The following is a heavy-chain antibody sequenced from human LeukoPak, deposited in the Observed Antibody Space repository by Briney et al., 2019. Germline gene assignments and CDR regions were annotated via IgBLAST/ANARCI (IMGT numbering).Heavy chain of an antibody. J-gene: IGHJ4*02. D-gene: IGHD2-2*01. V-gene: IGHV3-7*01. CDR2: IKQEGREK. CDR3: ARGGTSGYSSTRHFWGGNYYFDY. CDR1: GLTFSSYW. Sequence: GGSLSLSCAAPGLTFSSYWMSWARQAPGKGLGWVANIKQEGREKYYVDSVKGRFTISRDNAKNSLYLQMNSLRAEDTAVYYCARGGTSGYSSTRHFWGGNYYFDYWGQGSLVTVSS.